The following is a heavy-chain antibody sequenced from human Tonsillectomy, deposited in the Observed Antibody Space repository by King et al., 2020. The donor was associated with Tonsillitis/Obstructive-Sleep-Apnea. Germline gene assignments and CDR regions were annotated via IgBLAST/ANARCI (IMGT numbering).Heavy chain of an antibody. CDR2: IIPILGIA. D-gene: IGHD3-22*01. J-gene: IGHJ4*02. Sequence: QLVQSGAEVKKPGSSVKVSCKASGGTFSSYAISWVRQAPGQGLEWMGGIIPILGIANYAQKFQGRVTITADKSTRTDYMELSSLRSEDTAVYYGARHYDASSGYWDFDYWGQGTPVTVSS. CDR3: ARHYDASSGYWDFDY. V-gene: IGHV1-69*10. CDR1: GGTFSSYA.